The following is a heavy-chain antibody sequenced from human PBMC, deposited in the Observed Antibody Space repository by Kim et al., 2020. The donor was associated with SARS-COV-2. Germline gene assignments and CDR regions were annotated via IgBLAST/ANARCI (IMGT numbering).Heavy chain of an antibody. D-gene: IGHD4-17*01. CDR2: ISSDGSSA. CDR1: GFSFSSYW. CDR3: AATMTKGYFDY. J-gene: IGHJ4*02. V-gene: IGHV3-74*01. Sequence: GGSLRLSCAASGFSFSSYWMHWVRQAPGKGLVWVSRISSDGSSAGYADSVKGRFTISRDNAQNTLYLQMNSLRAEDTAVYYCAATMTKGYFDYWAQGTLV.